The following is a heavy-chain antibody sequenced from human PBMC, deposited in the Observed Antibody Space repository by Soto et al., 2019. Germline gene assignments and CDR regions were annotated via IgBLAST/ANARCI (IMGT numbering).Heavy chain of an antibody. D-gene: IGHD2-15*01. Sequence: GASVKVSCKASGYTFTSYGISWVRQAPGQGLEWMGWISAYNGNTNYAQKLQGRVTVTTDTSTSTAYMELRSLRSDDTAVYYCARDCSGGSCKNWFDPWGQGTLVTVSS. V-gene: IGHV1-18*01. CDR2: ISAYNGNT. J-gene: IGHJ5*02. CDR3: ARDCSGGSCKNWFDP. CDR1: GYTFTSYG.